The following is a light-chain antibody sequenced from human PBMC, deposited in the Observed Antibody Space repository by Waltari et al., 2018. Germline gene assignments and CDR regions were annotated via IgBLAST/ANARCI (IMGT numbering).Light chain of an antibody. CDR2: DAS. J-gene: IGKJ4*01. CDR3: QQRST. Sequence: EIVLTQSPATLSLSPGERATLSCRASQSVSRSLAWYQQKPGQAPRLLIYDASNRATGIAARFSGSGSGTDFTLTISSLEPEDFAIYYCQQRSTFGGGTKVEIK. CDR1: QSVSRS. V-gene: IGKV3-11*01.